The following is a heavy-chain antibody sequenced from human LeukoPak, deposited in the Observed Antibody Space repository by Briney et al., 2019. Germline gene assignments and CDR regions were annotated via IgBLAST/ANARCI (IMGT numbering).Heavy chain of an antibody. D-gene: IGHD2-2*01. V-gene: IGHV3-53*01. CDR1: GFTVSSNY. Sequence: GGSLRLSCAASGFTVSSNYMSWVRQAPGKGLEWVSVIYSGGSTYYADSVKGRFTVSRDNSKNTLSLQMNSLRAEDTAVYYCAKDPGVVPAHYFDYWGQGTLVTVSS. CDR3: AKDPGVVPAHYFDY. CDR2: IYSGGST. J-gene: IGHJ4*02.